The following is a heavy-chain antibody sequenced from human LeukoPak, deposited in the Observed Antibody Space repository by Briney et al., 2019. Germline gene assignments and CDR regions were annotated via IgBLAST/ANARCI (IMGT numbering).Heavy chain of an antibody. CDR1: GFSITNGYH. CDR2: MYHSGST. CDR3: ARLYYDTSGYYYRGLSYFDY. Sequence: PSETLSLTCTVSGFSITNGYHWGWVRQPPGKGLEWITYMYHSGSTYYNPSLKSRVSISVDTSKNQFSLKLSSVTAADTAVYYCARLYYDTSGYYYRGLSYFDYWGQGTLVTVSS. J-gene: IGHJ4*02. V-gene: IGHV4-38-2*02. D-gene: IGHD3-22*01.